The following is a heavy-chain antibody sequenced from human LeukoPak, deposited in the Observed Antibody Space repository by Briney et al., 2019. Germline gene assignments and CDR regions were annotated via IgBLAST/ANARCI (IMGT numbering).Heavy chain of an antibody. Sequence: ASVKVSFTASGYTFTSYYMHWVRQAPGQGLEWMGIINPSGGSTSYAQKFQGRVTMTRDTSTSTVYMELSSLRSEDTAVYYCASSQLGIHMYDYWGQGTLVTVSS. J-gene: IGHJ4*02. V-gene: IGHV1-46*01. D-gene: IGHD1-1*01. CDR3: ASSQLGIHMYDY. CDR2: INPSGGST. CDR1: GYTFTSYY.